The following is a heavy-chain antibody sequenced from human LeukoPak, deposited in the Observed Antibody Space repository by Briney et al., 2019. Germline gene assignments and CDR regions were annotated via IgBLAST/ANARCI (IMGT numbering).Heavy chain of an antibody. CDR1: GGTFSSYT. Sequence: SVKVSCKPSGGTFSSYTISWVRQAPGQGLEWMGRIIPILGIANYAQKFQGRVTITADKSTSTAYMELSSLRSEDTAVYYCARMLVVRGIGVGEGLDYWGQGTLVTVSS. CDR3: ARMLVVRGIGVGEGLDY. D-gene: IGHD3-10*01. V-gene: IGHV1-69*02. J-gene: IGHJ4*02. CDR2: IIPILGIA.